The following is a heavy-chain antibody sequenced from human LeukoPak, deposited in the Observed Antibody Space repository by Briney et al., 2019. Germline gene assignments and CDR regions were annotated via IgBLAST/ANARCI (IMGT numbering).Heavy chain of an antibody. J-gene: IGHJ5*02. CDR1: GFIVTTNY. Sequence: GGSLRLSCAASGFIVTTNYMSWVRQAPGKGLEWVAILYSGGSIFYADSVKGRFTISRDRSKNTVDLQMNSLRAEDTAVYYCAKDRPFDTWGQGTLVTVSS. CDR3: AKDRPFDT. V-gene: IGHV3-66*01. CDR2: LYSGGSI.